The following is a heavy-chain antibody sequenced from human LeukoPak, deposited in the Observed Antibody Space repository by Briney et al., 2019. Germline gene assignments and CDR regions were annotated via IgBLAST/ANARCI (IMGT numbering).Heavy chain of an antibody. V-gene: IGHV3-23*01. D-gene: IGHD1-26*01. Sequence: GGSLRLSCAASGFTFSSYAMSWVRQAPGKGLEWVSAISGSGGSTYYADPVKGRFTISRDNSKNTLYLQMNSLRAEDTAVYYCASGMKAQAADYYYGMDVWGQGTTVTVSS. CDR2: ISGSGGST. J-gene: IGHJ6*02. CDR3: ASGMKAQAADYYYGMDV. CDR1: GFTFSSYA.